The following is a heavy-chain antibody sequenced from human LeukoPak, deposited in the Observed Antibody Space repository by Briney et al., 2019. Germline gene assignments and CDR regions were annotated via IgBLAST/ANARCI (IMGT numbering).Heavy chain of an antibody. CDR2: INHSGST. V-gene: IGHV4-34*01. Sequence: SETLSLTCAVYGGSFSGYYWSWIRQPPGKGLEWIGEINHSGSTNYNPSLKSRVTISVDTSKNQFSLKLSSVTAADTAVYYCARGGVGTAMVYNYWGQGTLVTVSS. CDR1: GGSFSGYY. J-gene: IGHJ4*02. D-gene: IGHD5-18*01. CDR3: ARGGVGTAMVYNY.